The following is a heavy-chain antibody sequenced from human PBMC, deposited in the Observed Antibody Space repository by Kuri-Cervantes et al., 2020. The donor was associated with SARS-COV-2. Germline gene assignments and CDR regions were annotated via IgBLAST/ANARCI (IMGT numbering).Heavy chain of an antibody. Sequence: SETLSLTCTVSGCSISSSSYYWVWIRPPPGKGLEWIGSIYYSGSTYYNPSLKSRVTISVDTSNNQFFLKLSSVTAADTAVYYCARQMMSSITIFGVVITRIWFEPWGQGTLVTVSS. V-gene: IGHV4-39*01. D-gene: IGHD3-3*01. CDR1: GCSISSSSYY. J-gene: IGHJ5*02. CDR2: IYYSGST. CDR3: ARQMMSSITIFGVVITRIWFEP.